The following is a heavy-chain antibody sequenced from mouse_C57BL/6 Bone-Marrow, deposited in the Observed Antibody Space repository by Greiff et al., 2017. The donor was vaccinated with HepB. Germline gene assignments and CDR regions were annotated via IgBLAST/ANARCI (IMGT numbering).Heavy chain of an antibody. Sequence: VQLKQSGAELVRPGASVKLSCTASGFNIKDDYMHWVKQRPEQGLEWIGWIDPENGDTEYASKFQGKATITADTSSNTAYLQLSSLTSDDTAVYYCTTPYYYDYWGQGTTLTVSS. CDR3: TTPYYYDY. CDR2: IDPENGDT. J-gene: IGHJ2*01. D-gene: IGHD1-1*01. CDR1: GFNIKDDY. V-gene: IGHV14-4*01.